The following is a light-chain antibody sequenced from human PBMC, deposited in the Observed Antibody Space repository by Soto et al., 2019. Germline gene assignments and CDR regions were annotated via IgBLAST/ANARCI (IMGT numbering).Light chain of an antibody. CDR2: GAS. J-gene: IGKJ1*01. CDR3: PQSSRSRT. CDR1: QSISSY. Sequence: DIQMTQFPSSLSASVGDRVTISCRASQSISSYLNWYQQKPRKAPKLPIYGASSLQSGVPSRFSGGGSGTDFTLTISRQRAEYGTSYCGPQSSRSRTFGQGTKVDIK. V-gene: IGKV1-39*01.